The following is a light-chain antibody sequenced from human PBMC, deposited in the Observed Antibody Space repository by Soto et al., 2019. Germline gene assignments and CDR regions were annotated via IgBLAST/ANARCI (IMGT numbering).Light chain of an antibody. CDR2: GNN. J-gene: IGLJ2*01. V-gene: IGLV2-14*03. CDR3: QSYDSSLTNAV. CDR1: SSDVGGYDY. Sequence: QSVLTQPASVSGSPGQSITISCTGTSSDVGGYDYVSWYQLHPGKAPKLLIYGNNNRPSGVPDRFSGSKSGTSVSLAITGLRGEDEADYHCQSYDSSLTNAVFGGGTKLTVL.